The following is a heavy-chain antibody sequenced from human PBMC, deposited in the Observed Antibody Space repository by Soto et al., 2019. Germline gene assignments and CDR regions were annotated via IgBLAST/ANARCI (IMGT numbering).Heavy chain of an antibody. CDR3: ARDLPAYYYDSSGYLDY. Sequence: ASVQVSCKASGYTFTSYYMHWVRQAPGQGLEWMGIINPSGGSTSYAQKFQGRVTMTRDTSTSTVYMELSSLRSEDTAVYYCARDLPAYYYDSSGYLDYWGQGTLVTVSS. CDR2: INPSGGST. V-gene: IGHV1-46*01. CDR1: GYTFTSYY. J-gene: IGHJ4*02. D-gene: IGHD3-22*01.